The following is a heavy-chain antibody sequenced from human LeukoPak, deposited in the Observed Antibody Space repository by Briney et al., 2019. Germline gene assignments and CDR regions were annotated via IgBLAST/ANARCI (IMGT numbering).Heavy chain of an antibody. J-gene: IGHJ4*02. CDR3: ARDRGRDRYHPSGY. D-gene: IGHD5-24*01. Sequence: ASVKVSCKASGGTFSSYAISWVRQAPGQGLEWMGRIIPIFGTANYAQKFQGRVTITTDESTSTAYMELSSLRSEDTAVYYCARDRGRDRYHPSGYWGQGTLVTVSS. CDR2: IIPIFGTA. CDR1: GGTFSSYA. V-gene: IGHV1-69*05.